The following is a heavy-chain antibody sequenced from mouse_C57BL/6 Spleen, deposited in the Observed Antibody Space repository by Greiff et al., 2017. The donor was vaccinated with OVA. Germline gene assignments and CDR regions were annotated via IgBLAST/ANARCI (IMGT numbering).Heavy chain of an antibody. CDR3: ARVYYDYGYYAMDY. Sequence: VQLQQPGAELVMPGASVKLSCKASGYTFTSYWMHWVKQRPGQGLEWIGEIDPSDSYTNYNQKFKGKSTLTVDKSSSTAYMQLSSLTSEDSAVYYCARVYYDYGYYAMDYWGQGTSVTVSS. J-gene: IGHJ4*01. D-gene: IGHD2-4*01. V-gene: IGHV1-69*01. CDR2: IDPSDSYT. CDR1: GYTFTSYW.